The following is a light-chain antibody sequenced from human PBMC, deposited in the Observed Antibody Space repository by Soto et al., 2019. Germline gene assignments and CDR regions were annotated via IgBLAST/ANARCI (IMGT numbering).Light chain of an antibody. V-gene: IGLV2-11*01. Sequence: QSALTQPRSVSGSPGQSVTISCTGTSSDVGDYDYVSWYQQHPGKAPKLMIYDVNKRPSGVPDRFSGSKSGNTASLTISGLQAEDEADYYCFSYAGSYTDVFGTGTKVTVL. J-gene: IGLJ1*01. CDR1: SSDVGDYDY. CDR3: FSYAGSYTDV. CDR2: DVN.